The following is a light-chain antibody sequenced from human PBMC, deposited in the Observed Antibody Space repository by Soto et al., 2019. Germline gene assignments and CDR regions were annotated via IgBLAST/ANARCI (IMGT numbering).Light chain of an antibody. CDR1: QGISNY. CDR2: AAS. J-gene: IGKJ1*01. CDR3: QNYNSAPPWT. Sequence: DIQMTQSPSSLSASVGDRVTITCRASQGISNYLAWYQQKPEKVPKLLIYAASTLQSGVTSRFSGSGSGTDFTLTISSLQPEDVATYYCQNYNSAPPWTFGQGTKVDIK. V-gene: IGKV1-27*01.